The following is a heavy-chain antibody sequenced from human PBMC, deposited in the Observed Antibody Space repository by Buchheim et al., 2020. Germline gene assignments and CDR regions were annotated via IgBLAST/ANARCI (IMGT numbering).Heavy chain of an antibody. Sequence: QVQLVESGGGVVQPGRSLRLSCAASGFTFSSYGMHWVRQAPGKGLEWVAIISYDGSDKNYADSVKGRFTISRDNSKHTLYLQVNSLRADDTAVYYCAKGCRGGGNCYYTDCWGQGTL. V-gene: IGHV3-30*18. CDR2: ISYDGSDK. CDR3: AKGCRGGGNCYYTDC. D-gene: IGHD4-23*01. J-gene: IGHJ4*02. CDR1: GFTFSSYG.